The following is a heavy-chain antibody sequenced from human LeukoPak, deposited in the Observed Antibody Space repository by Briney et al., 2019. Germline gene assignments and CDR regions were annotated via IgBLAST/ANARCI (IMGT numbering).Heavy chain of an antibody. CDR2: IYYSGST. Sequence: KTSETLSLTCTVSGDPISSSSYYWGWIRQPPGKGLEWIGSIYYSGSTYYNPSLKSRVTISVDTSKNQFSLKLSSVTAADTAVYYCASLGDYYDSSGYYRGFDYWGQGTLVTVSS. CDR1: GDPISSSSYY. D-gene: IGHD3-22*01. CDR3: ASLGDYYDSSGYYRGFDY. J-gene: IGHJ4*02. V-gene: IGHV4-39*01.